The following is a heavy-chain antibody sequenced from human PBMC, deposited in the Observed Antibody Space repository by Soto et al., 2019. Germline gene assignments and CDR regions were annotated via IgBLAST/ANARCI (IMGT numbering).Heavy chain of an antibody. V-gene: IGHV1-69*13. CDR2: IIPIFGTT. CDR1: GGTFSNYA. J-gene: IGHJ4*02. Sequence: VKVSCKASGGTFSNYAITWVRQAPGQGLEWLGRIIPIFGTTDYAQKFQGRVTMTRDTSTSTAYMELSSLRSEDTAVYYCARVFGSIDYWGQGTLVTVS. CDR3: ARVFGSIDY. D-gene: IGHD2-21*01.